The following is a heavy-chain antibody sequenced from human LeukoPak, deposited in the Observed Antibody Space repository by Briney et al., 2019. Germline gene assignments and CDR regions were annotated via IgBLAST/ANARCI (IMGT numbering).Heavy chain of an antibody. D-gene: IGHD2-15*01. V-gene: IGHV4-39*07. CDR3: ARVNNCSGSSCFSRWFDP. CDR1: GASISNSDFY. CDR2: LYYGGSP. J-gene: IGHJ5*02. Sequence: SETLSLTCTVSGASISNSDFYWGWIRQPPGKGLEWIGTLYYGGSPLYNASLTSRVSMSVETSKDQFSLRLSSVTAADTAVYYCARVNNCSGSSCFSRWFDPWGQGTLITVSS.